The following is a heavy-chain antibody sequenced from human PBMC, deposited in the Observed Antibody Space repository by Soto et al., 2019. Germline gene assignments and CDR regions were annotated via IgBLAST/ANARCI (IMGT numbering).Heavy chain of an antibody. CDR2: IYHGGTT. CDR3: ARVHVMVVAGSTFDY. V-gene: IGHV4-38-2*01. CDR1: GYSLGSGSY. D-gene: IGHD6-19*01. J-gene: IGHJ4*01. Sequence: SETPALTCAVYGYSLGSGSYWGGVRQPPGKGPEWIASIYHGGTTFYNPSLKSRVTLSVDTSKNHYSLKLRSVTAADTAVYYCARVHVMVVAGSTFDYWGPGILVT.